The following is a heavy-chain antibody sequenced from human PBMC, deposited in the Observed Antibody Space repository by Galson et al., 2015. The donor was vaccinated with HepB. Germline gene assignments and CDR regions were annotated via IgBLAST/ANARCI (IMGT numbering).Heavy chain of an antibody. CDR1: GYTFTSYG. Sequence: SVKVSCKASGYTFTSYGISWVRQAPGQGLEWMGWISAYNGNTIYAQKLRGRVTMTTDTSTSTAYMELMSLRSDDTAVHYCARDGVVVAATGGYNWFDPWGQGTLVTVSS. CDR2: ISAYNGNT. D-gene: IGHD2-15*01. CDR3: ARDGVVVAATGGYNWFDP. J-gene: IGHJ5*02. V-gene: IGHV1-18*01.